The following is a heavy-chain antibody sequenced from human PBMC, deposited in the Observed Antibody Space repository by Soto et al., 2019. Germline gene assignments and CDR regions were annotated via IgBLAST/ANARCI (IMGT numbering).Heavy chain of an antibody. CDR2: INAGNGNT. J-gene: IGHJ4*02. D-gene: IGHD6-6*01. CDR1: GYTFTSYA. Sequence: QVQLVQSGAEVKKPGASVKVSCKASGYTFTSYAMHWVRQAPGQRLEWMGWINAGNGNTKYSQKFQGRVTITRDTSASTAYIELSSLRSEDTAVYYCARGRLLSILAAFDYWGQGTLVTVSS. CDR3: ARGRLLSILAAFDY. V-gene: IGHV1-3*01.